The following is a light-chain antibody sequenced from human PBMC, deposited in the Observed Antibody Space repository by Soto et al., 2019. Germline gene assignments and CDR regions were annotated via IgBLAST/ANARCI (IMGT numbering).Light chain of an antibody. CDR3: QQYNGYWT. J-gene: IGKJ1*01. CDR1: QSISGS. Sequence: DIQMTQSPSTLSASVGDRVTITCRASQSISGSLAWYQQKPGKAPKLLIYEASNLNSGVTSRFSGSGSGTEYTLTISSLQPDDSASYYCQQYNGYWTVGQGTRVEIK. CDR2: EAS. V-gene: IGKV1-5*03.